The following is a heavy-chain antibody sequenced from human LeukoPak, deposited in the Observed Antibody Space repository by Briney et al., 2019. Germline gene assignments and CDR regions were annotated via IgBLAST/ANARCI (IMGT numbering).Heavy chain of an antibody. CDR1: GGTFSSYA. V-gene: IGHV1-69*13. CDR2: IIPIFGTA. J-gene: IGHJ4*02. D-gene: IGHD2-15*01. CDR3: ARDHGYCSGGSCYSEELDY. Sequence: ASVKVSCKASGGTFSSYAISWVRRAPGQGLGWMGGIIPIFGTANYAQKFQGRVTITADESTSTAYMELSSLRSEDTAVYYCARDHGYCSGGSCYSEELDYWGQGTLVTVSS.